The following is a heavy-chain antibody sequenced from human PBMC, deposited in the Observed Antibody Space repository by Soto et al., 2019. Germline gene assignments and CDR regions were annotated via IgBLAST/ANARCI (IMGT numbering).Heavy chain of an antibody. V-gene: IGHV3-23*01. J-gene: IGHJ4*02. CDR3: ARNWDY. Sequence: EVQLLESGGGSVQPGGSLRLSCAASGFTFSSYDVSWVRQAPGGGLEWVSTITTSGGRTYYADSVKGRFTISRDNSKNTLYLQINGLRAEDTAVYYCARNWDYWGQGTLVTVSS. D-gene: IGHD1-1*01. CDR1: GFTFSSYD. CDR2: ITTSGGRT.